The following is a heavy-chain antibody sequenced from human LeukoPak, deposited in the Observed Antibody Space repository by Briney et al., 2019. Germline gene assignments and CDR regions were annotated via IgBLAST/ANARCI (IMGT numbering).Heavy chain of an antibody. Sequence: SETLSLNCAVYGGSFRGYYWSWLRQPPGKGLEWIGQINHSGSTNYNPSPKSRITISADTSTNQFSLKLSSVTAADTAVYYCARRIFGVVPRNWYFDLWGRGTLVTVSS. CDR3: ARRIFGVVPRNWYFDL. J-gene: IGHJ2*01. V-gene: IGHV4-34*01. CDR1: GGSFRGYY. CDR2: INHSGST. D-gene: IGHD3-3*01.